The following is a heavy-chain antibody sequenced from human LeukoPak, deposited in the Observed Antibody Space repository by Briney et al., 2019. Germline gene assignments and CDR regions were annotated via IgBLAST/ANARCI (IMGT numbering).Heavy chain of an antibody. V-gene: IGHV4-59*12. Sequence: PSETLSLTCTVSGGSISSYYWSWIRQPPGKGLEWIGYIYYSGSTNYNPSLKSRVTISVDTSKNQFSLKLSSVTAADTAVYYCARDEGIAAAGLDYWGQRTLVTVSS. D-gene: IGHD6-13*01. J-gene: IGHJ4*02. CDR1: GGSISSYY. CDR3: ARDEGIAAAGLDY. CDR2: IYYSGST.